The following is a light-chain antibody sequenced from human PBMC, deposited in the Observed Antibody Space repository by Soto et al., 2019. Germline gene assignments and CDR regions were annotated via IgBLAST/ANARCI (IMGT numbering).Light chain of an antibody. V-gene: IGKV3-15*01. CDR3: QHYNHLPPRN. CDR2: GAS. J-gene: IGKJ5*01. CDR1: QSVRSK. Sequence: EVVMTQSPDTLSVSPGETVTLSCRASQSVRSKLAWYQQKPGQAPRLFIYGASTRATGIPARFSGSGSGTEFTRAISSLQSGDCEVYFSQHYNHLPPRNVGKSTRLE.